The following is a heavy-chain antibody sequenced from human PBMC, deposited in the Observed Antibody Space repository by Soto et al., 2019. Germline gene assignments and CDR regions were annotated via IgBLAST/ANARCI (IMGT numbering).Heavy chain of an antibody. V-gene: IGHV3-73*02. CDR2: IRSKANSYAT. J-gene: IGHJ4*02. CDR1: GFTFSGSA. Sequence: EVQLVESGGGLVQPGGSLKLSCAASGFTFSGSAMHWVRQASGKGLEWVGRIRSKANSYATAYAASVKGRFTISRDDSKNTAYLQMNSLKTEDTAVYYCTRPPYDSSGHWGQGTLVTDSS. CDR3: TRPPYDSSGH. D-gene: IGHD3-22*01.